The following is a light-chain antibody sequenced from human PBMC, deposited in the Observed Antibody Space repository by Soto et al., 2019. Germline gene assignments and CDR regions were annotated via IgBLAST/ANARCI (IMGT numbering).Light chain of an antibody. Sequence: QSALTQPSSVSGSPGQSFTISCTGTSSDVGGYNYVSWYQHHPGKAPKLMIYEVVNRPSGVSNRFSGSKSGITASLTISGLQAEDEADYYCTSYTSSSPLVFGTGTKLTVL. CDR1: SSDVGGYNY. J-gene: IGLJ1*01. CDR3: TSYTSSSPLV. V-gene: IGLV2-14*01. CDR2: EVV.